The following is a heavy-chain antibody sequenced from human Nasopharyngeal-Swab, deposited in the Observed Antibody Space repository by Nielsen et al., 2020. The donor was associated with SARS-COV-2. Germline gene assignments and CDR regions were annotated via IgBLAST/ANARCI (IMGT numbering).Heavy chain of an antibody. V-gene: IGHV3-23*01. Sequence: ETLSLTCAASGLTFSSYAMSWVRQAPGKGLEWVSAISGSGGSTYYADSVKGRFTISRDNSKNTLYLQMNSLRAEDTAVYYCARDPITMVQGGLNWFDPWGQGTLVTVSS. CDR1: GLTFSSYA. J-gene: IGHJ5*02. CDR3: ARDPITMVQGGLNWFDP. D-gene: IGHD3-10*01. CDR2: ISGSGGST.